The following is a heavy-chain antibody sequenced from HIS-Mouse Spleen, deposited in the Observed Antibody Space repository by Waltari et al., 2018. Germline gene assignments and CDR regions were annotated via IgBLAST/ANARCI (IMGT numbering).Heavy chain of an antibody. Sequence: QVQLVQSGAEVKKPGAPVKVSCKASVYTFNSYATNWVRQATGQGLEWMGWMNPNSGNTGYAQKFQGRVTMTRNTSISPAYMELSSLRSEDTAVYYCAARFGESHFDYWGQGTLVTVSS. J-gene: IGHJ4*02. CDR3: AARFGESHFDY. CDR2: MNPNSGNT. CDR1: VYTFNSYA. V-gene: IGHV1-8*01. D-gene: IGHD3-10*01.